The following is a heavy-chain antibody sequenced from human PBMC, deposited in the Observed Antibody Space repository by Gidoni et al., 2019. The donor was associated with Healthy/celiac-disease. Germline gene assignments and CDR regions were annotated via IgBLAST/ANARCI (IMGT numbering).Heavy chain of an antibody. CDR1: GGSFSGYY. J-gene: IGHJ3*02. D-gene: IGHD2-2*01. CDR3: ARGVVPAAMYAGHDAFDI. Sequence: QVQLRQWGAGLLKPSETLSLTCAVYGGSFSGYYWSWIRQPPGKGLEWIGEINHSGSTNYNPSLKSRVTISVDTSKNQFSLKLSSVTAADTAVYYCARGVVPAAMYAGHDAFDIWGQGTMVTVSS. V-gene: IGHV4-34*01. CDR2: INHSGST.